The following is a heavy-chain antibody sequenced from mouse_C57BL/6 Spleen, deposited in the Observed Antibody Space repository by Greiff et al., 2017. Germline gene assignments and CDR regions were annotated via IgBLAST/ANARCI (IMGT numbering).Heavy chain of an antibody. J-gene: IGHJ2*01. CDR1: GFTFTDYY. V-gene: IGHV7-3*01. Sequence: EVQGVESGGGLVQPGGSLSLSCAASGFTFTDYYMSWVRQPPGKALQWLGFIRNKANGYTTEYSVYVKGRFTIARDNSQSILYLQMNALRAEDSATYFCARYRSYYFDYWGQGTTLTVSS. CDR2: IRNKANGYTT. CDR3: ARYRSYYFDY.